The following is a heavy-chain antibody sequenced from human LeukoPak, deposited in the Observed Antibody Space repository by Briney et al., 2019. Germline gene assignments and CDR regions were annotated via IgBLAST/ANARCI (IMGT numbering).Heavy chain of an antibody. D-gene: IGHD1-26*01. V-gene: IGHV4-61*02. Sequence: SETLSLTCTVSGGSISSGSYYWSWIRQPAGKGLEWIGRIYTSGSTNYNPSLKSRVTISVDTSKNQFSLKLSSVTAADTAVYYCASGVIIVGAFCFDYWGQGTLVTVSS. J-gene: IGHJ4*02. CDR1: GGSISSGSYY. CDR3: ASGVIIVGAFCFDY. CDR2: IYTSGST.